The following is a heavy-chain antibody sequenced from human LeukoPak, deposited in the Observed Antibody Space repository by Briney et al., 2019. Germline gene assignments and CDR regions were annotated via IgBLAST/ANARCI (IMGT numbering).Heavy chain of an antibody. CDR2: INHSGST. CDR1: GGSFSGYY. D-gene: IGHD4/OR15-4a*01. CDR3: ARDHSLTHDASYYFDY. V-gene: IGHV4-34*01. Sequence: TSETLSLTCAVYGGSFSGYYWSWIRQPPGKGLEWIGEINHSGSTNYNPSLKSRVTISVDTSKNQFSLKLSSVTAADTAVYYCARDHSLTHDASYYFDYWGQGTLVTVSS. J-gene: IGHJ4*02.